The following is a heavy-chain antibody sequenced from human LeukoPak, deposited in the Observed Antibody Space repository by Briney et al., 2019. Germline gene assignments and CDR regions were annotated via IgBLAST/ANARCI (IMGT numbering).Heavy chain of an antibody. V-gene: IGHV3-30*18. D-gene: IGHD3-9*01. J-gene: IGHJ4*02. Sequence: PGRSLRLSCAASGFTFSSYGMHWVRQAPGKGLEWVAVISYDGSNKYYADSVKGRFTISRDNSKNTLYLQMNSLRAEDTAVYYCAKDIDRHYFDWFTNWGQGTLVTVSS. CDR2: ISYDGSNK. CDR3: AKDIDRHYFDWFTN. CDR1: GFTFSSYG.